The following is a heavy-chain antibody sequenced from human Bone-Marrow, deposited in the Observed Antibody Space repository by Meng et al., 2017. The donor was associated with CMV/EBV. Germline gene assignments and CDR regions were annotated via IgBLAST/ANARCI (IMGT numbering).Heavy chain of an antibody. CDR1: GFTFSSYA. CDR3: AKVITAYFAY. J-gene: IGHJ4*02. Sequence: GESLKISCAASGFTFSSYAMSWVRQAPGKGLEWVSTISPSGGNTYYADSVKGRFTISRDNSKNTLYLQMNTLRGEDTAIYYCAKVITAYFAYWGQGPRVTGYS. V-gene: IGHV3-23*01. CDR2: ISPSGGNT. D-gene: IGHD3-16*01.